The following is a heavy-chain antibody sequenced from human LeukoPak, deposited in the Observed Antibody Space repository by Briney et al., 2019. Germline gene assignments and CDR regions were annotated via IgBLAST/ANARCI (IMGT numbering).Heavy chain of an antibody. D-gene: IGHD3-16*02. CDR2: INHSGST. Sequence: PSETLSLTCAVYGGSFSGYYWSWIRQPPGKGLEWIGEINHSGSTNYNPSLKSRVTISVDTSKNQFSLKLSSVTAADTAVYYCARVYVWGSYRLVYALDIWGQGTMVTVSS. J-gene: IGHJ3*02. CDR1: GGSFSGYY. CDR3: ARVYVWGSYRLVYALDI. V-gene: IGHV4-34*01.